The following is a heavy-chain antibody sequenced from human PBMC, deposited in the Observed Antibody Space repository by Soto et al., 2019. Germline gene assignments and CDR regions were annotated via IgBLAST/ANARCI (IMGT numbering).Heavy chain of an antibody. CDR2: ISGSGGST. D-gene: IGHD1-1*01. CDR3: AKGATLYGTRHYYYYGMDV. V-gene: IGHV3-23*01. J-gene: IGHJ6*02. CDR1: GFTFSSYA. Sequence: EVQLLESGGGLVQPGGSRRLSCAASGFTFSSYAMSWVRQAPGKGLEWVSAISGSGGSTYYADSVKGRFTISRDNSKNTLYLQMNSLRAEDTAVYYCAKGATLYGTRHYYYYGMDVWGQGTTVTVSS.